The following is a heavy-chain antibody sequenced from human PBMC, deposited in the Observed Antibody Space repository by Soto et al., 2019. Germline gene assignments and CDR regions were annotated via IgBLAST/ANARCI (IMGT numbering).Heavy chain of an antibody. J-gene: IGHJ4*02. D-gene: IGHD2-2*01. CDR1: GFTFSSYW. Sequence: GESLKISCKGSGFTFSSYWISCFLQMPVKVLEWMGIIYPGDSDTSYSPSFQGQVTISADKSINTAYLHWSSLKASDTAIYYCAKHEGYCSTTTCSNFDYWGQGTLVTVSS. CDR3: AKHEGYCSTTTCSNFDY. V-gene: IGHV5-51*01. CDR2: IYPGDSDT.